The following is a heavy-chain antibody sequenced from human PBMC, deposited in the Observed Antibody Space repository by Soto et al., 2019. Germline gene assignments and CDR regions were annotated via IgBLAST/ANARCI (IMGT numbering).Heavy chain of an antibody. V-gene: IGHV1-46*02. CDR1: GYTFNSYY. CDR3: ARGGGILVVTAPSDH. D-gene: IGHD2-21*02. Sequence: ASVKVSCKASGYTFNSYYMHWVRQAPGQGLEWMGVINPSSGSTNYAQKFQGRVIVTSDTSTSTVYMELSSLRSEETAVYYCARGGGILVVTAPSDHWGQAILVTVSS. J-gene: IGHJ4*02. CDR2: INPSSGST.